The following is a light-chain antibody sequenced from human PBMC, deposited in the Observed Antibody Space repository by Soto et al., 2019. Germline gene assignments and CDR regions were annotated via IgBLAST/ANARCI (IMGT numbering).Light chain of an antibody. CDR2: DAS. CDR3: QQRSIWPLT. V-gene: IGKV3-11*01. J-gene: IGKJ4*01. CDR1: QRVSSY. Sequence: EIVLTQSPVTLSLSPGERATLSCRASQRVSSYLAWYQQKPGQAPRLLIYDASNRATGIPARFSGSGSGTDFTLTISSLDPEDFAVYYCQQRSIWPLTFGGGTELEIK.